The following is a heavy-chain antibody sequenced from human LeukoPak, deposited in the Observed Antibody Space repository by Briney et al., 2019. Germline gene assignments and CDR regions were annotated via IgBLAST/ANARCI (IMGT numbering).Heavy chain of an antibody. Sequence: GGSLRLSCAASGFTFSSYEMNWVRQAPGKGLEWVSYISSSGSTIYYADSVKGRFTISRDNSKNTLYLQMNSLRAEDTAVYYCAKDSNYDILTGYSTSPHFDYWGQGTLVTVSS. D-gene: IGHD3-9*01. CDR3: AKDSNYDILTGYSTSPHFDY. CDR1: GFTFSSYE. V-gene: IGHV3-48*03. J-gene: IGHJ4*02. CDR2: ISSSGSTI.